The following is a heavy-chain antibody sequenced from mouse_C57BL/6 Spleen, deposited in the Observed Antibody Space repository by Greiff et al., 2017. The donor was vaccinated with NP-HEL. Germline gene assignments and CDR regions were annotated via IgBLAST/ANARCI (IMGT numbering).Heavy chain of an antibody. CDR1: GFNIKDDY. Sequence: VQLKQSGAELVRPGASVKLSCTASGFNIKDDYMHWVKQRPEQGLEWIGWIDPENGDTEYASKFQGKATITADTSSNTAYLQLSSLTSEDTAVYYCTKGSYYGSSYVGGAMDYWGQGTSVTVSS. CDR2: IDPENGDT. CDR3: TKGSYYGSSYVGGAMDY. V-gene: IGHV14-4*01. D-gene: IGHD1-1*01. J-gene: IGHJ4*01.